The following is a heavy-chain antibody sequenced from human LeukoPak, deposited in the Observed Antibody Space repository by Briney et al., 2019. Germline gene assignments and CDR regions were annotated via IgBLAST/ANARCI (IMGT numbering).Heavy chain of an antibody. V-gene: IGHV6-1*01. CDR3: ARTYYFASGSYPQGFDP. J-gene: IGHJ5*02. CDR1: GDSVSSNTAP. CDR2: TYYRSKWYN. D-gene: IGHD3-10*01. Sequence: SQTLSLTCAISGDSVSSNTAPWNWIRQSPSRGLEWLGMTYYRSKWYNQYAESVKSRIAINPDTSKNQFSLHLNSVTPEDTAIYYCARTYYFASGSYPQGFDPWGQGTLVIVSS.